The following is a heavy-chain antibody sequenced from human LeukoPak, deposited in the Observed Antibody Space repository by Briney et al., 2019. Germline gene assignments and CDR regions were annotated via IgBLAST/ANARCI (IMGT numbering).Heavy chain of an antibody. J-gene: IGHJ4*02. D-gene: IGHD6-19*01. Sequence: GASVKVSCKASGYTFTGYYMHWVRQAPGQGLEWMGWINPNSGGTNYAKKFQGRVTMTRDTSISTAYMELSRLRSDDTAVYYCAIIAVADPRSSYFDYWGQGTLVTVSS. CDR2: INPNSGGT. CDR1: GYTFTGYY. V-gene: IGHV1-2*02. CDR3: AIIAVADPRSSYFDY.